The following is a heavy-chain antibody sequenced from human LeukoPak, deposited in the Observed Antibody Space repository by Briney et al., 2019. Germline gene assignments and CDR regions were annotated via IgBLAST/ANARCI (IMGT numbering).Heavy chain of an antibody. Sequence: GGSLRLSCAASGFTFSSYWMHWVRQAPGKGLVWVSRINSDGSSTSYADSVKGRFTISRDNAKNTLYLQMNSLRAEDTAVYYCARGAALWGVVIPAAPYYFDYWGQGMLVTVSS. V-gene: IGHV3-74*01. D-gene: IGHD2-2*01. CDR2: INSDGSST. J-gene: IGHJ4*02. CDR3: ARGAALWGVVIPAAPYYFDY. CDR1: GFTFSSYW.